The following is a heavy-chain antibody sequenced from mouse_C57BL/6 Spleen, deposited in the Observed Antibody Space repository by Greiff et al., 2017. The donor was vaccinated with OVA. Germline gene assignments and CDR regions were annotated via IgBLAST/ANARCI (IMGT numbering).Heavy chain of an antibody. J-gene: IGHJ2*01. CDR3: ARSQTAQAHFDY. Sequence: EVKLVESGGGLVKPGGSLKLSCAASGFTFSDYGMHWVRQAPEKGLEWVAYISSGSSTIYYADTVKGRFTISRDNAKNTLFLQMTSLRSEDTAMYYCARSQTAQAHFDYWGQGTTLTVSS. CDR1: GFTFSDYG. D-gene: IGHD3-2*02. V-gene: IGHV5-17*01. CDR2: ISSGSSTI.